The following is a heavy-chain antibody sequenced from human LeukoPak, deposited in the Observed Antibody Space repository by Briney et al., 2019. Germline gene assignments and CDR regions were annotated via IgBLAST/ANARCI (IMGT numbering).Heavy chain of an antibody. V-gene: IGHV4-61*01. CDR2: IYYSGST. CDR3: ARTNQIVGASGY. CDR1: GGSVSSGSYY. D-gene: IGHD1-26*01. J-gene: IGHJ4*02. Sequence: SETLSLTCTVSGGSVSSGSYYWSWIRQPPGKGLEWIGYIYYSGSTNYNPSLKSRVTISVDTSRNQFPLKLSSVTAADTAVYYCARTNQIVGASGYWGQGTLVTVSS.